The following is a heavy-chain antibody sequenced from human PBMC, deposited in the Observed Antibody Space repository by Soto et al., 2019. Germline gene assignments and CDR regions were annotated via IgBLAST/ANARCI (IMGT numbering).Heavy chain of an antibody. J-gene: IGHJ6*02. V-gene: IGHV1-24*01. Sequence: ASVKVSCKVSGYTLTELSMHWVRQAPGKGLEWMGGFDPEDGETIYAQKFQGRVTMTEDTSTDTAYMELRSLRSEDTDVYYCAKDFEEAGYYYYGMDVWGQGTTVNVSS. CDR2: FDPEDGET. CDR3: AKDFEEAGYYYYGMDV. CDR1: GYTLTELS. D-gene: IGHD6-13*01.